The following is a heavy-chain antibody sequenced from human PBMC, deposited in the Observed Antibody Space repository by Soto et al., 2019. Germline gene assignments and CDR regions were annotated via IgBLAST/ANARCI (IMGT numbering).Heavy chain of an antibody. V-gene: IGHV3-33*01. CDR3: TRDVSSRSFAL. J-gene: IGHJ2*01. CDR2: IWYDGSNT. CDR1: GFTFRNYG. Sequence: QVQLVESGVGVVQPGRSLRLSCAASGFTFRNYGMHWVRQAPGKGLEWVAVIWYDGSNTYYVDSVKGRFTSSRDNSKNTLHLQMNSLRAEDTAVYYCTRDVSSRSFALWGRGSLVTVSS.